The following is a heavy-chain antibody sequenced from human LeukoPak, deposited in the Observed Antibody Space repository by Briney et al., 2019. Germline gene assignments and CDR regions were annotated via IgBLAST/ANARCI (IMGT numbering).Heavy chain of an antibody. V-gene: IGHV3-7*01. CDR3: ARGTSSYYYYCFGMDV. CDR1: GFTFSRYW. Sequence: GGSLRLSCATSGFTFSRYWMSWVRQAPGKGLEWVANINQDGSEKYYVDSVKGRFTFSRDNAKNSLFLQMNSLRAEDTAVYYCARGTSSYYYYCFGMDVWGQGTTVTVSS. J-gene: IGHJ6*02. CDR2: INQDGSEK.